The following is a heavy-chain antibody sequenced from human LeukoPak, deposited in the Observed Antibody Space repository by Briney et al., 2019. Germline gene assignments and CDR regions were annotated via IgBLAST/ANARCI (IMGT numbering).Heavy chain of an antibody. V-gene: IGHV3-7*01. Sequence: GGSLRLSCAASGFTFNIYWMTWVRQAPGKGLEWVANIKIDENQKDYADTVQGRFTISRDNAKNSVYLQMNNLRAEDTALYYCARHATWAFDSWGQGTLVTVSS. CDR2: IKIDENQK. D-gene: IGHD7-27*01. CDR3: ARHATWAFDS. J-gene: IGHJ4*02. CDR1: GFTFNIYW.